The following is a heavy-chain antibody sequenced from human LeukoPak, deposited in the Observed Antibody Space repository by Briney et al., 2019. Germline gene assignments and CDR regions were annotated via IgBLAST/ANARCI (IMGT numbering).Heavy chain of an antibody. V-gene: IGHV4-59*01. CDR2: IYYSGST. J-gene: IGHJ4*02. CDR1: GGSISSYY. D-gene: IGHD3-9*01. Sequence: SETLSLTCTVSGGSISSYYWSWIRQPPGKGLEWIGYIYYSGSTNYNPSLKSRVTISVDTSKNQFSLKLSSVTAADTAVYYCARGRYFHWLWDFDYWGQGTLVTVSS. CDR3: ARGRYFHWLWDFDY.